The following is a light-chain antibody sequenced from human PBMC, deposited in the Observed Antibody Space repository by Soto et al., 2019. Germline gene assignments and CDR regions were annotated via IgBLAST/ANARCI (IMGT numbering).Light chain of an antibody. CDR3: QQYNNWPRSLT. CDR1: QSVSSN. V-gene: IGKV3-15*01. Sequence: EIVMTQSPATLSVSPGERATLSCRASQSVSSNLAWYQQKPGQAPRLLIYGASTRATGIPARFSGSGSGTEFTLTSISLQSEDVAVYYCQQYNNWPRSLTFGGGTKGEIK. J-gene: IGKJ4*01. CDR2: GAS.